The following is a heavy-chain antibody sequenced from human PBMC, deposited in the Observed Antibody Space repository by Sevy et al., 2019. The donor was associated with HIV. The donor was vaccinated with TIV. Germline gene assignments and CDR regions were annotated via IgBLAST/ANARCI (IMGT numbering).Heavy chain of an antibody. Sequence: GGSLRLSCAASGFSFRSYWMTWVRQAPGKGLEWVASIYQDGSEKYYMDSVKGRFTVSRGNAKNSRFLQMNSLRVEDTAVYYCAREGSYGDYMLSYYYGMDVWGQGTTVTVSS. D-gene: IGHD4-17*01. V-gene: IGHV3-7*01. CDR3: AREGSYGDYMLSYYYGMDV. CDR2: IYQDGSEK. J-gene: IGHJ6*02. CDR1: GFSFRSYW.